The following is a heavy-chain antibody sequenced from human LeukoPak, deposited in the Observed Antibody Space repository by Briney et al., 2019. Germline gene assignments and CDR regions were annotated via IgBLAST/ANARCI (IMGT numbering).Heavy chain of an antibody. J-gene: IGHJ4*02. CDR3: RIAVAGRYDY. D-gene: IGHD6-19*01. CDR1: GGSISSGDYY. CDR2: IYYSGST. V-gene: IGHV4-30-4*01. Sequence: KPSETLSLTCTVSGGSISSGDYYWSWIRQPPGKGLEWVGYIYYSGSTYYNPSLKSRVTISVDTSKNQFSLKLSPVTAADTAVYYCRIAVAGRYDYWGQGTLVTVSS.